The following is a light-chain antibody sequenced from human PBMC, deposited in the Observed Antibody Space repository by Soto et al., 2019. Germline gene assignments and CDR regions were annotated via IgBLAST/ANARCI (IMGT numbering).Light chain of an antibody. V-gene: IGKV1-39*01. CDR2: AAS. Sequence: DSQMTQSPSSLSASVGDRVTITCRASQGISTYLNWYQQKPGKAPKLLIYAASSLQSGVPSRFSGSGSGTDFTLTISSLQSEDFAVYYCQQYNNWPWTFGQGTKVDIK. J-gene: IGKJ1*01. CDR3: QQYNNWPWT. CDR1: QGISTY.